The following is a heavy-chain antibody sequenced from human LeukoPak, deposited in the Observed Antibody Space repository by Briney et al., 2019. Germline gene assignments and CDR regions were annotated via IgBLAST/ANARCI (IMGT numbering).Heavy chain of an antibody. D-gene: IGHD6-19*01. J-gene: IGHJ4*02. CDR3: AREQWLVFDY. V-gene: IGHV3-11*01. Sequence: GGSLRLSCAASGFTFSDYYMSWIRQAPGKGLEWVSYISSSGTTIYYADSVKGRFTISRDNAKNTPFLQMNSLRGEDTAAYYCAREQWLVFDYWGQGSLVTVSS. CDR1: GFTFSDYY. CDR2: ISSSGTTI.